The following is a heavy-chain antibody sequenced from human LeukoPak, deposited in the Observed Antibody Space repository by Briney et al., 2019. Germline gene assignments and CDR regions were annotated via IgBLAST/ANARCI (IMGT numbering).Heavy chain of an antibody. CDR2: IDYSGNT. J-gene: IGHJ4*02. Sequence: SETLSLTCTVSGDASSRSRYYWGWIRQSPGKGLEWIGSIDYSGNTDYNPSLKSRVSLSVDTSKNQFSLKLSSVTAADTAVYYCARDLRDGYNIVILGYWGQGTLVTVSS. CDR1: GDASSRSRYY. CDR3: ARDLRDGYNIVILGY. D-gene: IGHD5-24*01. V-gene: IGHV4-39*07.